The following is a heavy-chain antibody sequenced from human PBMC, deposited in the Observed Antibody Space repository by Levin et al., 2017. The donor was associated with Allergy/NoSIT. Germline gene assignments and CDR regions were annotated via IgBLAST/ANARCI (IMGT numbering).Heavy chain of an antibody. D-gene: IGHD2-15*01. V-gene: IGHV4-59*01. Sequence: SQTLSLTCTVSGGSISSYYWSWIRQPPGKGLEWIGYIYYSGSTNYNPSLKSRVTISVDTSKNQFSLKLSSVTAADTAVYYCARGGLVVVAATSFNWFDPWGQGTLVTVSS. CDR2: IYYSGST. J-gene: IGHJ5*02. CDR3: ARGGLVVVAATSFNWFDP. CDR1: GGSISSYY.